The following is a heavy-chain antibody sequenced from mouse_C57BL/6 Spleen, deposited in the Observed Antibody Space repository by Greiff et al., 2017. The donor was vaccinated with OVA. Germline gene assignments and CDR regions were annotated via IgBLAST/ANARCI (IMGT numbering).Heavy chain of an antibody. CDR2: IHPNSGST. D-gene: IGHD2-1*01. Sequence: VQLQQPGAELVKPGASVKLSCKASGYTFTSYWMHWVKQRPGQGLEWIGMIHPNSGSTNYNEKFKSKATLTVDKSSSTAYMQLSSLTSEDSAVYYCAHYGNPYAMDYWGQGTSVTVSS. CDR3: AHYGNPYAMDY. J-gene: IGHJ4*01. V-gene: IGHV1-64*01. CDR1: GYTFTSYW.